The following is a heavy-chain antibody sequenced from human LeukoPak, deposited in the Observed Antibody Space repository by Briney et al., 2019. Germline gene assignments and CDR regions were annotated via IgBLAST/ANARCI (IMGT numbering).Heavy chain of an antibody. V-gene: IGHV3-15*01. CDR2: IKSKTDGGTT. D-gene: IGHD4-11*01. CDR3: TTDPVRSTVNLFDP. J-gene: IGHJ5*02. CDR1: GFTFSNAW. Sequence: GGSLRLSCAASGFTFSNAWMSWVRQAPGKGLEWVGRIKSKTDGGTTDYAAPVKGRFTISRDDSKNTLYLQMSSLKTEDTAVYYCTTDPVRSTVNLFDPWGQGTLVTVSS.